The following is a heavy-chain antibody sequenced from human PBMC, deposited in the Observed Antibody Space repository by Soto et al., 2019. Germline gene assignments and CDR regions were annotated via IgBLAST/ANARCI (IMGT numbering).Heavy chain of an antibody. CDR2: INPNSGGT. CDR3: ARSWNKVGAAFAVGYFDF. V-gene: IGHV1-2*04. CDR1: GYTFTCYY. Sequence: ASVKVSCKASGYTFTCYYMHWVRQAPGQGPEWMGWINPNSGGTNYAQTFQGWVTMTRDTSISTVYMDVSRLRFDDTAVYYCARSWNKVGAAFAVGYFDFWGQGTLVTVSS. D-gene: IGHD1-26*01. J-gene: IGHJ4*02.